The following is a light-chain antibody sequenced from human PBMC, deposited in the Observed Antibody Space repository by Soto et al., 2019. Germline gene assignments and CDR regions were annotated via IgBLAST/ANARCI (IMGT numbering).Light chain of an antibody. CDR1: QSIGVY. Sequence: EIQMPQPPSSLSVSIGARFTITCRSSQSIGVYLNWYQKKPGTPPKLLIYAASNLKSGVPSRFIGRGSGTDFNLTISSLQPEDFASYYCQQTYRIPYNIGQGTKLEI. J-gene: IGKJ2*01. CDR2: AAS. V-gene: IGKV1-39*01. CDR3: QQTYRIPYN.